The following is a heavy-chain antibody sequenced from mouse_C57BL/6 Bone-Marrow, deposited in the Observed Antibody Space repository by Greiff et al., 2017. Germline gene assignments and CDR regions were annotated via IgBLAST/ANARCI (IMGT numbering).Heavy chain of an antibody. CDR1: GYTFTSYW. Sequence: EVQLQQSGTVLARPGASVKMSCKTSGYTFTSYWMHWVKQRPGQGLEWIGAIYPGNSDTSYNQKFKGKAKLTAVTSASTAYMELSSLTNEDSAVYYCTYDYDDGDWYFDVWGRGTTVTVSS. CDR2: IYPGNSDT. V-gene: IGHV1-5*01. CDR3: TYDYDDGDWYFDV. J-gene: IGHJ1*03. D-gene: IGHD2-4*01.